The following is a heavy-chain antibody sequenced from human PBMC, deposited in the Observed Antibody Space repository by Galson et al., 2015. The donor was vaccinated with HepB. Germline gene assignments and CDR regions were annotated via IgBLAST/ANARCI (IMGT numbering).Heavy chain of an antibody. CDR2: IKSKTDGGTT. V-gene: IGHV3-15*01. D-gene: IGHD6-6*01. CDR1: GFTFSNAW. Sequence: SLRLSCAASGFTFSNAWMSWVRQAPGKGLEWVGRIKSKTDGGTTDYAAPVKGRFTISRDDSKNTVYLQMSSLKTEDTAVYYCTRSYSSSSVGYWGQGTLVTVSS. CDR3: TRSYSSSSVGY. J-gene: IGHJ4*02.